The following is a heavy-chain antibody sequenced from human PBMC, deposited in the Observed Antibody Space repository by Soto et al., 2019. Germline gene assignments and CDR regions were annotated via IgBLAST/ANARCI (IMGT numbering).Heavy chain of an antibody. CDR3: AKLPSFTALGSNVAFDI. D-gene: IGHD3-10*01. V-gene: IGHV3-23*01. Sequence: EVQLLESGGGLVQPGGSLRLPCAASGFTFSSYAMSWVRQAPGKGLEWVSAISGSGGSTYYADSVKGRFTISRDNSKNTLYLQMNSLRAEDTAVYYCAKLPSFTALGSNVAFDIWGQGTMVTVSS. CDR1: GFTFSSYA. CDR2: ISGSGGST. J-gene: IGHJ3*02.